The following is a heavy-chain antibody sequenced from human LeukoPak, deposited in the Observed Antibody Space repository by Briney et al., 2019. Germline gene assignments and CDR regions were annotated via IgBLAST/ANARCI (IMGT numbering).Heavy chain of an antibody. V-gene: IGHV4-61*02. Sequence: SETLSLTCTVSGGSISSGSYYWSWIRQPAGKGLEWIGRIYTSGSTNYNPSLKSRVTIPVDTSKNQFSLKLSSVTAADTAVYYCAREMTTVSLVYYYYYMDVWGKGTTVTVSS. CDR2: IYTSGST. D-gene: IGHD4-11*01. CDR1: GGSISSGSYY. J-gene: IGHJ6*03. CDR3: AREMTTVSLVYYYYYMDV.